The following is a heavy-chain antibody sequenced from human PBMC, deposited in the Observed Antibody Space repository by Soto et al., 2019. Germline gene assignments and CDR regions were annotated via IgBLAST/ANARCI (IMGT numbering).Heavy chain of an antibody. V-gene: IGHV3-21*01. Sequence: GGSLRLSCAASGFTFSRNSMNWVRQAPGKGLEWVSSISSGSAYIYYADSVKGRFTVSRDNANNSLYLQMNSLRAEDTAVYFCARATVRGDFDYWGQGTLVTVSS. J-gene: IGHJ4*02. CDR2: ISSGSAYI. CDR1: GFTFSRNS. CDR3: ARATVRGDFDY. D-gene: IGHD3-16*01.